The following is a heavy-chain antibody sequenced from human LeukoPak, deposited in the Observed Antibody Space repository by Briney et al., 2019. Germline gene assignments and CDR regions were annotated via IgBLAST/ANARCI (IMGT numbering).Heavy chain of an antibody. Sequence: GGSLRLSCAASGFTFSSYSMNWVRQAPGKGLEWVSSISSSSSSIYYADSVKGLFTISSNNANSSLYLQMNSLRDEDTAVYYCARELAVARGVCFDYWGQGTLVTVSS. V-gene: IGHV3-21*01. CDR1: GFTFSSYS. CDR2: ISSSSSSI. CDR3: ARELAVARGVCFDY. J-gene: IGHJ4*02. D-gene: IGHD6-19*01.